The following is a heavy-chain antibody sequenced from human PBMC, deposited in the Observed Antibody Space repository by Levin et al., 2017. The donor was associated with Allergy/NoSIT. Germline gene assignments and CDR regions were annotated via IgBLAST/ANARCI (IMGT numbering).Heavy chain of an antibody. CDR2: IWYDGSNK. J-gene: IGHJ6*02. CDR1: GFTFSSYG. V-gene: IGHV3-33*01. CDR3: ARDSDCSSTSCFYYYGMDV. Sequence: GESLKISCAASGFTFSSYGMHWVRQAPGKGLEWVAVIWYDGSNKYYADSVKGRFTISRDNSKNTLYLQMNSLRAEDTAVYYCARDSDCSSTSCFYYYGMDVWGQGTTVTVSS. D-gene: IGHD2-2*01.